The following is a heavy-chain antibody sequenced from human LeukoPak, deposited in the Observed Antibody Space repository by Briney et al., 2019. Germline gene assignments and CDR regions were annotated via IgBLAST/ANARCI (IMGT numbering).Heavy chain of an antibody. CDR3: ARDGGFGDSYYYYMDV. CDR1: GGSISSYY. Sequence: SETLSLTCTVSGGSISSYYWSWIRQPPGKGLEWIGYIYYSGSTNYNPSLKSRVTISVDTSKNQFSLKLSSVTAADTAVYYCARDGGFGDSYYYYMDVWGKGTTVTVSS. CDR2: IYYSGST. V-gene: IGHV4-59*01. D-gene: IGHD3-10*01. J-gene: IGHJ6*03.